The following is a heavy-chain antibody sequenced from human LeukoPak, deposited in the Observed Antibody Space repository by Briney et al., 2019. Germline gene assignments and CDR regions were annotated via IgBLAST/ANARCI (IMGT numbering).Heavy chain of an antibody. CDR1: GGTFSSYA. CDR3: ASPYSSSLGYNWFDP. CDR2: IIPIFGTA. D-gene: IGHD6-6*01. J-gene: IGHJ5*02. V-gene: IGHV1-69*06. Sequence: SVKVSCKASGGTFSSYAISWVRQAPGQGLEWMGGIIPIFGTANYAQKFQGRVTITADKSTSTAYMELSSLRSEDTAVYYCASPYSSSLGYNWFDPWGQGTLVTVSS.